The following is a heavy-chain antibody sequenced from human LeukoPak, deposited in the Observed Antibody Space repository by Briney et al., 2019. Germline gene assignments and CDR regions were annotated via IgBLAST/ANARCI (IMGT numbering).Heavy chain of an antibody. CDR1: GYTFTSYY. CDR2: INPSGGST. D-gene: IGHD3-22*01. V-gene: IGHV1-46*01. J-gene: IGHJ3*02. CDR3: ARDNYYDSSGYYHDAFDI. Sequence: GASVKVSCKASGYTFTSYYMHWVRQAPGQGLEWMGIINPSGGSTSYAQKFQGRVTMTRDTSTSTVYMELSSLRSVDTAVYYCARDNYYDSSGYYHDAFDIWGQGTMVTVSS.